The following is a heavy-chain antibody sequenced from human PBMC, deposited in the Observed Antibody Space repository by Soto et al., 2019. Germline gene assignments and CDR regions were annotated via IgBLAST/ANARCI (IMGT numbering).Heavy chain of an antibody. Sequence: EVQLVESGGDLVQPGGSLRLSCAASGFTFSTYSMNWVRQAPGKGLEWVSSISSSSTIYYADSVKGRLTNSRDNVQNSLYLQMHSLRAEDTAVYYCARERGSGWTFDYWGQGTLVTVSS. CDR3: ARERGSGWTFDY. CDR1: GFTFSTYS. V-gene: IGHV3-48*01. D-gene: IGHD6-19*01. CDR2: ISSSSTI. J-gene: IGHJ4*02.